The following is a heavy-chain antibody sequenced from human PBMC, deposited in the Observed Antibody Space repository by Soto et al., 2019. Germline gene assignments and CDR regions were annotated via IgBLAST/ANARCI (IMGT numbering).Heavy chain of an antibody. D-gene: IGHD3-22*01. V-gene: IGHV1-3*01. CDR1: GYTFTSYA. J-gene: IGHJ6*02. CDR3: ARPLRDRNFYHGLAV. CDR2: INAGNGNT. Sequence: ASVKVSCKSSGYTFTSYAVHWVRQAPGQRLEWMAWINAGNGNTKYSQKFQGRVTITRDTSASTAYLELSSLRSADTAVYFCARPLRDRNFYHGLAVWGQGTTVTVSS.